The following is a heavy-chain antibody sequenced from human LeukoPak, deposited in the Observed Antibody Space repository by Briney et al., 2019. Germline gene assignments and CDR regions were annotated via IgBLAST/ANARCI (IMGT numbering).Heavy chain of an antibody. CDR1: GGTFSSYA. J-gene: IGHJ4*02. V-gene: IGHV1-69*13. CDR2: IIPIFGTA. CDR3: ARPRYNWNYVFDY. D-gene: IGHD1-7*01. Sequence: SVKVSCKASGGTFSSYAISWVRQAPGQGLEWMGGIIPIFGTANYAQKFQGRVTITAGESTSTAYMELSSLRSEDTPVYYCARPRYNWNYVFDYWGQGTLVTVSS.